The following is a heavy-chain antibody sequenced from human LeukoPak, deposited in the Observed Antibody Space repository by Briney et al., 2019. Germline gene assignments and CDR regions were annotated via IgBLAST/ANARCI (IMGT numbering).Heavy chain of an antibody. D-gene: IGHD6-13*01. V-gene: IGHV3-23*01. CDR1: GFTFSRQA. J-gene: IGHJ4*02. Sequence: GGSLRLSCAASGFTFSRQAMSWVRQAPGKGLEWVSGISGNGGSTDYADSVKGRFTISRDNSKNTLYLQMNGLRAGDTAVYFCATDTSNWYFDYWGQGTLVTVSS. CDR3: ATDTSNWYFDY. CDR2: ISGNGGST.